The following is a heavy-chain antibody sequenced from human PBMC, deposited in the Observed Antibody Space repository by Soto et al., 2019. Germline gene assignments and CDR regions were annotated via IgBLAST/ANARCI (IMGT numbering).Heavy chain of an antibody. J-gene: IGHJ5*02. CDR1: GASISSFAYY. CDR2: VYYNENT. D-gene: IGHD3-10*01. Sequence: PSETLSLTCNVSGASISSFAYYWAWIRQPPGKGLEWIGTVYYNENTYYNPSLKSRVTISVDTAKNQFSLNLRSVTAADTAVYSCERRERYYGSPGWFDPWGQGTLVTVSS. V-gene: IGHV4-39*01. CDR3: ERRERYYGSPGWFDP.